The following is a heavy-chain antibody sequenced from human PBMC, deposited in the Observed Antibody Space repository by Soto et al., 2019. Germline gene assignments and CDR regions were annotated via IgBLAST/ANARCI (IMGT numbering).Heavy chain of an antibody. CDR1: GYTFTDYW. D-gene: IGHD3-9*01. Sequence: GESLKISCKCSGYTFTDYWIGWVRQMPGKGLEYMGTIYAGDSDTRYSPSFEGRVTMSVDKSISTAYLHWSSLKASDTAIYFCARLELTGLDNWGQGTPVTV. CDR2: IYAGDSDT. J-gene: IGHJ4*02. CDR3: ARLELTGLDN. V-gene: IGHV5-51*01.